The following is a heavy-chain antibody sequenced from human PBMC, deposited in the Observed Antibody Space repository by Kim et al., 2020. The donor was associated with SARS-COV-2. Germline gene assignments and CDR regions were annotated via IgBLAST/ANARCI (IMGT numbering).Heavy chain of an antibody. Sequence: GGSLRLSCAASGFTFSSYSMNWVRQAPGKGLEWVSSISSSSSYLYYADSVKGRFTISRDNAKNSLYLQMNSLRAEDTAVYYCASSWGSGWYYFDYWGQGTLVTVSS. CDR3: ASSWGSGWYYFDY. D-gene: IGHD6-19*01. V-gene: IGHV3-21*01. CDR2: ISSSSSYL. J-gene: IGHJ4*02. CDR1: GFTFSSYS.